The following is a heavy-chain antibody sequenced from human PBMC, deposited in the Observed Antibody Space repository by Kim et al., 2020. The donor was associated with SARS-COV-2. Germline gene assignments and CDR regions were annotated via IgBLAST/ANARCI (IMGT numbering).Heavy chain of an antibody. CDR1: GGSISSSNW. Sequence: SETLSLTCAVSGGSISSSNWWSWVRQPPGKGLEWIGEIYHSGSTNYNPSLKSRVTISVDKSKNQFSLKLSSVTAADTAVYYCARDPVFGTMPKIITMVRGGRSYYYGMDVWGQGTTVTVSS. V-gene: IGHV4-4*02. CDR3: ARDPVFGTMPKIITMVRGGRSYYYGMDV. J-gene: IGHJ6*02. D-gene: IGHD3-10*01. CDR2: IYHSGST.